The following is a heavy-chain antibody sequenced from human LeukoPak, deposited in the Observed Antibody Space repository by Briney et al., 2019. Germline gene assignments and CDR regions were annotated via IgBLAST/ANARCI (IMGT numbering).Heavy chain of an antibody. Sequence: PSETLSLTCAVYGGSFSGYYWSWIRQPPGKGLEWIGEINHSGSTNYNPSLESRVTISVDTSKNQFSLKLSSVTAADTAVYYCAREYCGGDCYGGAFGYWGQGTLVTVSS. J-gene: IGHJ4*02. CDR2: INHSGST. CDR3: AREYCGGDCYGGAFGY. V-gene: IGHV4-34*01. D-gene: IGHD2-21*02. CDR1: GGSFSGYY.